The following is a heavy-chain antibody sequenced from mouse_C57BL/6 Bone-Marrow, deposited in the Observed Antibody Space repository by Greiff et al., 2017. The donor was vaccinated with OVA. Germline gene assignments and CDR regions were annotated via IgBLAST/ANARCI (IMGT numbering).Heavy chain of an antibody. CDR3: ARERISYAMDY. J-gene: IGHJ4*01. V-gene: IGHV1-9*01. CDR2: IFPGSGST. CDR1: GYTFTGYW. Sequence: QVQLQQSGAELMKPGASVKLSCKATGYTFTGYWIEWVKQRPGHGLEWIGEIFPGSGSTNYNAKFKGKATLTADTSSNTAYMQLSSLTTEDSAIDYCARERISYAMDYWGQGTSVTVSA.